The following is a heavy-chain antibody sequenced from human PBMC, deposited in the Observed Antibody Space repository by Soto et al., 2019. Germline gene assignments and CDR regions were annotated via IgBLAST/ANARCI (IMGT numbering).Heavy chain of an antibody. CDR1: GGTFSSYT. CDR3: ARGSLGSIPGKGDYYYMDV. V-gene: IGHV1-69*02. D-gene: IGHD1-20*01. CDR2: IIPILGIA. Sequence: ASVKVSCKASGGTFSSYTISWVRQAPGQGLEWMGRIIPILGIANYAQKFQGRVTITADKSTSTAYMELSSLRSEDTAVYYCARGSLGSIPGKGDYYYMDVWGKGTTVTVSS. J-gene: IGHJ6*03.